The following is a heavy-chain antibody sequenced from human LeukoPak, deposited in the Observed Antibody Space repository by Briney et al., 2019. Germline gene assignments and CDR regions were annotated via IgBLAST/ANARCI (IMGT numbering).Heavy chain of an antibody. Sequence: PGRSLRLSCAASGFTFDDYAMHWVRQAPGKGLEWVSAISGSGGSTYYADSVKGRFTISRDNSKNTLYLQMNSLRAEDTAVYYCAKGAADYDFWSGYYTAPDYWGQGTLVTVSS. CDR3: AKGAADYDFWSGYYTAPDY. CDR1: GFTFDDYA. D-gene: IGHD3-3*01. V-gene: IGHV3-23*01. J-gene: IGHJ4*02. CDR2: ISGSGGST.